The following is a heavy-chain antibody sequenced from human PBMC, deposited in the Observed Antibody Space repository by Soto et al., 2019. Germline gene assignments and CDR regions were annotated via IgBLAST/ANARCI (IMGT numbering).Heavy chain of an antibody. V-gene: IGHV4-34*01. CDR1: GGSFSGYY. Sequence: SETLSLTCAVYGGSFSGYYWSWIRQPPGKGLEWIGEINHSGSTNYNPSLKSRVTISVDTSKNQFSLKLSSVTAADTAVYYCARGKLSDYVWGSYRYHFDYWGQGTVVTVS. CDR3: ARGKLSDYVWGSYRYHFDY. CDR2: INHSGST. J-gene: IGHJ4*02. D-gene: IGHD3-16*02.